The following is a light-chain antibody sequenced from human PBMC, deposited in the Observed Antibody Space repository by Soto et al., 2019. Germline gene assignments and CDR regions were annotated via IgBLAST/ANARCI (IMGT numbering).Light chain of an antibody. CDR3: SSYAGSNNLI. CDR1: SSDVGGYEY. Sequence: QSVLTQPPSAPGSPGQSVTISCTGTSSDVGGYEYVSWYQQHPGKAPNVMIYEVSKRPSGVPDRFSGSKSGNTASLTVSGLQPEDEADYYCSSYAGSNNLIFGGGTQLTVL. J-gene: IGLJ2*01. V-gene: IGLV2-8*01. CDR2: EVS.